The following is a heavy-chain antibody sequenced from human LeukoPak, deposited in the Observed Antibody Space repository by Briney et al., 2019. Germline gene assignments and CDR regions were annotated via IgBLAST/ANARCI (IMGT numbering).Heavy chain of an antibody. Sequence: SETLSLTCAVYGGSFSGYYWSWTRQPPGKGLEWIGEINHSGSTNYNPSLKSRVTISVDTSKNQFSLKLSSVTAADTAVYYCARGQHCSSTSCYTFDYWGQGTLVTVSS. V-gene: IGHV4-34*01. D-gene: IGHD2-2*02. CDR1: GGSFSGYY. CDR2: INHSGST. CDR3: ARGQHCSSTSCYTFDY. J-gene: IGHJ4*02.